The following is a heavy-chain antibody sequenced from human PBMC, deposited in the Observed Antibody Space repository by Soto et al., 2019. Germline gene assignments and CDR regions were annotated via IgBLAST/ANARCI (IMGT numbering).Heavy chain of an antibody. V-gene: IGHV3-30-3*01. Sequence: PGGSLRLSCAASGFTLSSYAMHWVRQAPGRGPEWVAVISYDGSNKYYADSVKGRFTISRDNSKNTLYLQMNSLRAEDTAVYYCASPQWLVRYFDYWGQGTLVTVSS. CDR3: ASPQWLVRYFDY. CDR2: ISYDGSNK. CDR1: GFTLSSYA. D-gene: IGHD6-19*01. J-gene: IGHJ4*02.